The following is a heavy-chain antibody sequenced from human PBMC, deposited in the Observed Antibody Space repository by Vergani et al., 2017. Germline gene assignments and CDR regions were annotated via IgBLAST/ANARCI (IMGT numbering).Heavy chain of an antibody. D-gene: IGHD3-10*01. CDR2: IRSKAYGGST. Sequence: EVQLVESGGGLVQPGRSLRLSCTASGFTFGDYAMSWFRQAPGKGLEWVGFIRSKAYGGSTEYAASVNGRFTISRDDSKSIAYLQMNSLKTEDTAVYYCTRASRGGGVRGEFDPWGQGTLVTVSS. V-gene: IGHV3-49*03. J-gene: IGHJ5*02. CDR3: TRASRGGGVRGEFDP. CDR1: GFTFGDYA.